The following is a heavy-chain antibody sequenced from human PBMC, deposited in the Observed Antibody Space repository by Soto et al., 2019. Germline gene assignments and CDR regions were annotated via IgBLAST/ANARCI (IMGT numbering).Heavy chain of an antibody. J-gene: IGHJ4*02. CDR3: ARGVTAIRFDY. CDR1: GGSVSSGSYY. CDR2: IYYSGST. V-gene: IGHV4-61*01. D-gene: IGHD2-21*02. Sequence: SETLSLTCTVSGGSVSSGSYYWSWIRQPPGKGLEWIGYIYYSGSTNYNPSLKSRVTISVDTSKNQFSLKLSSATAADTAVYYCARGVTAIRFDYWGQGTLVTVSS.